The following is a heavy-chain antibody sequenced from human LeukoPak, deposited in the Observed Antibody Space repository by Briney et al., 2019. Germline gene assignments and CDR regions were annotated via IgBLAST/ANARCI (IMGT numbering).Heavy chain of an antibody. CDR1: GFTFVVYA. D-gene: IGHD4-17*01. CDR3: AKDNWATVTTRVDY. V-gene: IGHV3-9*01. Sequence: GRSLRLSCAASGFTFVVYAMRWVRHAPGKGLGWVSGISWNSGSIGYADSVKGRFTISRDNAKNSLYLQMNSLRAEDTALYYCAKDNWATVTTRVDYWGQGTLVTVSS. J-gene: IGHJ4*02. CDR2: ISWNSGSI.